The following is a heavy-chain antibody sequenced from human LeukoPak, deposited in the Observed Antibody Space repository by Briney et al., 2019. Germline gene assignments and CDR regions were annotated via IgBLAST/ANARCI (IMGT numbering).Heavy chain of an antibody. CDR3: ASLTGGSCYSY. D-gene: IGHD2-15*01. Sequence: PSETLSLTCTVSGGSISSGAYYWGWIRQPPGKGLEWIGTIHYSGKTYYNPSLKSRITISIDTSKKQFALKLSSVTAADTAVYYCASLTGGSCYSYWGQGTLVTVSS. J-gene: IGHJ4*02. CDR1: GGSISSGAYY. V-gene: IGHV4-39*06. CDR2: IHYSGKT.